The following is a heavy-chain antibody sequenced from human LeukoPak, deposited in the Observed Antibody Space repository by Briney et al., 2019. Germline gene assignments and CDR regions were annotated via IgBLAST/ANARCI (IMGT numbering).Heavy chain of an antibody. CDR1: GGSLSRYY. CDR2: IFYSGST. D-gene: IGHD4-11*01. V-gene: IGHV4-59*01. CDR3: ARRTSSNYVDS. J-gene: IGHJ4*02. Sequence: SETLSLTCTVSGGSLSRYYRSWIRQPPGKRLEWIGYIFYSGSTNYNPSLKSRVTMSVDTSQNQFSLRLSSVTAADTAVYYCARRTSSNYVDSWGQGTLVTVSS.